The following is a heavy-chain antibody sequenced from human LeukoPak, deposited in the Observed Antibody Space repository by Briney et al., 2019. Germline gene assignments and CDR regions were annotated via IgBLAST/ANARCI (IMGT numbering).Heavy chain of an antibody. CDR1: GYTFTSYY. V-gene: IGHV1-46*01. CDR3: ARVGRSSSSGP. J-gene: IGHJ5*02. Sequence: ASVKVSYKASGYTFTSYYMHWVRQAPGQGLEWMGIINPRGGSTSYAQKFQGRVTITADKSTSTAYMELSSLRSEDTAVYYCARVGRSSSSGPWGQGTLVTVSS. CDR2: INPRGGST. D-gene: IGHD6-13*01.